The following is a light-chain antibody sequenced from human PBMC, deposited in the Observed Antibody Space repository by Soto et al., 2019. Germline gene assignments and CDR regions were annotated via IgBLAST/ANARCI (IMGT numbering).Light chain of an antibody. CDR2: DAS. CDR3: QQYNYWPRT. J-gene: IGKJ2*01. V-gene: IGKV3D-15*01. Sequence: EIVMTQSPATLSVSPGERATLSCRASQTVGSNLAWYQQKRGQAPRLLIYDASTRATGIPARFSGSGSGTDFTLTISSLQSEDFALYYCQQYNYWPRTFSQGSKLEIK. CDR1: QTVGSN.